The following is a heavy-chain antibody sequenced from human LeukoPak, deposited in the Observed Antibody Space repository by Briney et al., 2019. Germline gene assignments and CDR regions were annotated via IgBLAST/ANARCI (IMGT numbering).Heavy chain of an antibody. J-gene: IGHJ3*02. CDR2: ISGSGGST. CDR3: AKDSVKPVFGELLYDAFDI. Sequence: GGSLRLSCAASGFTFSSYAMSWVRQAPGKGLEWVSAISGSGGSTYYADSVKGRFTISRDNSKNTLYLQMNSLRAEDTAVYYCAKDSVKPVFGELLYDAFDIWGQGTMVTVSS. D-gene: IGHD3-10*02. V-gene: IGHV3-23*01. CDR1: GFTFSSYA.